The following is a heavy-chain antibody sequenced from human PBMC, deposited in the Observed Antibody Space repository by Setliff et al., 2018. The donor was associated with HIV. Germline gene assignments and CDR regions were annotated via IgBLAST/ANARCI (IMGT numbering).Heavy chain of an antibody. D-gene: IGHD3-16*01. CDR2: FYYSGNT. CDR1: GDSVNDRSYF. Sequence: PSETLSLTCTVSGDSVNDRSYFWGWIRQPPGKGLEWIGTFYYSGNTYYNPSLKSRVTISVDTSKNQFSLNLSSVTAADTAVYHCSRGSYYMDVWGKGTTVTVSS. J-gene: IGHJ6*03. CDR3: SRGSYYMDV. V-gene: IGHV4-39*07.